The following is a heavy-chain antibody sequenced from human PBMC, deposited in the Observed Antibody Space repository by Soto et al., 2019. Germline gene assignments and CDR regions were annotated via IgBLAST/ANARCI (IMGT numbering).Heavy chain of an antibody. J-gene: IGHJ6*02. V-gene: IGHV3-15*07. CDR1: GFTFSNAW. CDR3: TTEMSPELLWFGELFNYGMDV. Sequence: EVQLVESGGGLVKPGGSLRLSCAASGFTFSNAWMNWVRQAPGKGLEWVGRIKSKTDGGTTDYAAPVKGRFTISRDDSKNTLYLQMNSLKTEYKAVYYCTTEMSPELLWFGELFNYGMDVWGQGTTVTVSS. CDR2: IKSKTDGGTT. D-gene: IGHD3-10*01.